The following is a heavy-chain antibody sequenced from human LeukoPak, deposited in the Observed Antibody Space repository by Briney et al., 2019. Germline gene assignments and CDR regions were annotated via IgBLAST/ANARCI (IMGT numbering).Heavy chain of an antibody. CDR2: IYHTGST. CDR1: GYSISSGYY. J-gene: IGHJ4*02. V-gene: IGHV4-38-2*02. CDR3: ARDDYTFDY. D-gene: IGHD4-11*01. Sequence: NASETLSLTCTVSGYSISSGYYWGWIRQPPGKGLEWIGSIYHTGSTYYNPSLKSRVTISVDTSKNHFSLKLSSLTAADTAVYYCARDDYTFDYWGQGTLVTVSS.